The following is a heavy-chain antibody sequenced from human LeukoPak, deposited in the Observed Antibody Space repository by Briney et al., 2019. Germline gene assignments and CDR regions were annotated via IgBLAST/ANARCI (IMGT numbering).Heavy chain of an antibody. Sequence: GESLKISCKGSGYSFTSYWIGWVRQMPGKGLEWMGIIYPGDSDTRYSPSFQGQVTISADKSISTAYLQWNSLKASDTAMYYCARHSPHTYYDFWSGYYNFDYWGQGALVTVSS. J-gene: IGHJ4*02. D-gene: IGHD3-3*01. CDR1: GYSFTSYW. CDR3: ARHSPHTYYDFWSGYYNFDY. V-gene: IGHV5-51*01. CDR2: IYPGDSDT.